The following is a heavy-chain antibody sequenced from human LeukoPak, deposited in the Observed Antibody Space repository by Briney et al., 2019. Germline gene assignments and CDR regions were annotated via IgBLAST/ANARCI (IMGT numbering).Heavy chain of an antibody. CDR1: GSTFDDYA. J-gene: IGHJ6*04. V-gene: IGHV3-43D*04. Sequence: GGSLRLSCAASGSTFDDYAMHWVRQAPGKGLEWVSLISWVGGSTYYADSVKGRFTISRDNSKNSLYLQMNSLRAEDTALYYCAKDMAGYSSGWYDYYYGMDVWGKGTTVTVSS. CDR2: ISWVGGST. D-gene: IGHD6-25*01. CDR3: AKDMAGYSSGWYDYYYGMDV.